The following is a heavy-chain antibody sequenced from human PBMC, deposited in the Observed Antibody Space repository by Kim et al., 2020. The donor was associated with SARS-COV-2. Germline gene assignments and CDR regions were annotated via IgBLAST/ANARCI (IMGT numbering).Heavy chain of an antibody. Sequence: GGSLRLSCAASGFTFSSYSMNWVRQAPGKGLEWVSSISSSSSYIYYADSVKGRFTISRDNAKNSLYLQMNSLRAEDTAVYYCARDGLGGLRNWFDPWGQGTLVTVSS. CDR2: ISSSSSYI. D-gene: IGHD2-15*01. V-gene: IGHV3-21*01. CDR3: ARDGLGGLRNWFDP. J-gene: IGHJ5*02. CDR1: GFTFSSYS.